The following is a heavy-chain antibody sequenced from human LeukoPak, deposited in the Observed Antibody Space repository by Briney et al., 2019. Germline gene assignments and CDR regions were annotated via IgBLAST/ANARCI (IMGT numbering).Heavy chain of an antibody. V-gene: IGHV3-23*01. CDR2: ISGSGGST. Sequence: GGSLRLSCAASGFTFSSYAMSWVRQAPGKGLEWVSAISGSGGSTYYADSVKGRFTISRDNSKNTLYLQMNSLRAEDTAVYYCAKDLSVDVSIAVAGTNWFDPWGQGTLVTVSS. CDR3: AKDLSVDVSIAVAGTNWFDP. D-gene: IGHD6-19*01. J-gene: IGHJ5*02. CDR1: GFTFSSYA.